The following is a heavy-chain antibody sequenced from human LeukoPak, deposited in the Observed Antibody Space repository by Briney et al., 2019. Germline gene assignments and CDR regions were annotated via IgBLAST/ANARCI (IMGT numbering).Heavy chain of an antibody. CDR1: GYTFTSYY. V-gene: IGHV1-46*01. J-gene: IGHJ4*02. CDR2: INPSGGST. Sequence: GASVRVSCKASGYTFTSYYIHWVRQAPGQGLEWMGIINPSGGSTSYAQKFQGRVTMTRDTSTSTVYMELSSLRSEDTAVYYCARESPGVYDSSGYTFDYWGQGTLVTVSS. CDR3: ARESPGVYDSSGYTFDY. D-gene: IGHD3-22*01.